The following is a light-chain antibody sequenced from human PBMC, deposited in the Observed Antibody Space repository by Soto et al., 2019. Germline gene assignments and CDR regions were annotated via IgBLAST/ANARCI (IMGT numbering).Light chain of an antibody. Sequence: DIQLTQSPSFLSASVGDRVTITCRASQGISSYLAWYQQKPGKAPKLLIYAASTLQSGVPSRFSGSGSGTEFTLPISSLQPEDFATYYCQHLNSYPFTFGQGTRLEI. V-gene: IGKV1-9*01. CDR3: QHLNSYPFT. CDR2: AAS. CDR1: QGISSY. J-gene: IGKJ5*01.